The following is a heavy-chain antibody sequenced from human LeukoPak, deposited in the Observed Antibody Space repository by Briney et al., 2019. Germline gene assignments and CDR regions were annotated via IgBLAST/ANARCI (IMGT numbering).Heavy chain of an antibody. Sequence: GGSLRLSCAASGFTFSSYSMNWVRQAPGKGLEWVANIKEDGSEKYYVDSVKGRFTISRDNAKNSLYLQMNSLRAEDTAVYYCARDRGWLQFDYWGQGTLATVSS. CDR1: GFTFSSYS. V-gene: IGHV3-7*01. CDR2: IKEDGSEK. D-gene: IGHD5-24*01. CDR3: ARDRGWLQFDY. J-gene: IGHJ4*02.